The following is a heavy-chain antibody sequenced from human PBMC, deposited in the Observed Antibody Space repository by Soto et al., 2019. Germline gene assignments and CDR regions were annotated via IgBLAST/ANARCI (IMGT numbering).Heavy chain of an antibody. J-gene: IGHJ4*02. CDR3: ARDPWAADY. V-gene: IGHV3-66*01. D-gene: IGHD3-16*01. CDR2: IYSGGST. CDR1: GFTVSTKY. Sequence: PGGLLRLSCAACGFTVSTKYMSWVRQAPGKGLEWVSVIYSGGSTFYADSVRGRFTISRDNSKNTVNLQMNSLRAEDTAVYYCARDPWAADYWGQGTLVTVSS.